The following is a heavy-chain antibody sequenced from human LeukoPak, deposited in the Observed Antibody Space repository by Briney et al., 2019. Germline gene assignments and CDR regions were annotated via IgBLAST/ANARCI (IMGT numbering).Heavy chain of an antibody. CDR3: ATSPSSSSWYYYYYMDV. Sequence: GASVKVSCKASGYTFTSYYMHWVRQAPGQGLEWMGIINPSGGSTSYAQKFQGRVTMTRNTSISTAYMELSSLRSEDTAVYYCATSPSSSSWYYYYYMDVWGKGTTVTISS. J-gene: IGHJ6*03. CDR1: GYTFTSYY. CDR2: INPSGGST. V-gene: IGHV1-46*01. D-gene: IGHD6-13*01.